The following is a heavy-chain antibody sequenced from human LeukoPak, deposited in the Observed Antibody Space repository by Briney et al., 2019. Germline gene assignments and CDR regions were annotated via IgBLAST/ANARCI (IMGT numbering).Heavy chain of an antibody. CDR2: ISAYNGNT. Sequence: ASVKVSCKASGYTFTSYGISWVRQAPGQGLEWMGWISAYNGNTNYAQKLQGRVTMTTDTSTSTAYMELRSLRSDDTAVYSCARDTIAVLRYFDWLSFDYWGQGTLVTVSS. V-gene: IGHV1-18*01. CDR1: GYTFTSYG. CDR3: ARDTIAVLRYFDWLSFDY. J-gene: IGHJ4*02. D-gene: IGHD3-9*01.